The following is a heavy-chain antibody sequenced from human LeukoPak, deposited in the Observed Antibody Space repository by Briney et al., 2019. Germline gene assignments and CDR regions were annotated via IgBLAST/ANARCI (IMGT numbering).Heavy chain of an antibody. D-gene: IGHD3-3*01. J-gene: IGHJ4*02. Sequence: ASVKVSCKASGYTFTGYYMHWVRQAPGQGLEWMGWINPNSGGTNYAQKFQGRDTMTRDTSISTAYMELSRLRSDDTAVYYCARVVGGLRLLEWLHRGGFDYWGQGTLVTVSS. CDR1: GYTFTGYY. V-gene: IGHV1-2*02. CDR3: ARVVGGLRLLEWLHRGGFDY. CDR2: INPNSGGT.